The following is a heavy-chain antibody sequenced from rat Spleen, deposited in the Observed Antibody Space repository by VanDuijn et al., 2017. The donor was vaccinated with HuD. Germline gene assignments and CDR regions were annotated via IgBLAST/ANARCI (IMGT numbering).Heavy chain of an antibody. V-gene: IGHV2-32*01. CDR3: ARDSLWDGYVMDA. Sequence: QVQLKESGPGLVQPSQTLSLTCTVSGFSLTSYHVHWVRQPPGKGLEWMGVSWRVGDTSYNSALKSRLSISRDTSKSKVFLKMNSLQTEDTATYYCARDSLWDGYVMDAWGQGASVTVSS. CDR2: SWRVGDT. D-gene: IGHD3-2*01. J-gene: IGHJ4*01. CDR1: GFSLTSYH.